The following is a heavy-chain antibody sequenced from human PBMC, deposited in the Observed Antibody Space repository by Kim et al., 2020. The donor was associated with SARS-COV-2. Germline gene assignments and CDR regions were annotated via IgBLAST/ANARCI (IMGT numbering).Heavy chain of an antibody. D-gene: IGHD6-13*01. J-gene: IGHJ3*02. CDR2: IYYSGST. V-gene: IGHV4-59*08. CDR1: GGSISSYY. Sequence: SETLSLTCTVSGGSISSYYWSWIRQPPGKGLEWIGYIYYSGSTNYNPSLKSRVTISVDTSKNQFSLKLSSVTAADTAVYYCARRDSSSWYQVYAFDIWGQGTMVTVSS. CDR3: ARRDSSSWYQVYAFDI.